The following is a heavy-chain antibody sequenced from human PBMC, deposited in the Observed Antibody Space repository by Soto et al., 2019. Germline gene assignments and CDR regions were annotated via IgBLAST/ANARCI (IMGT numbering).Heavy chain of an antibody. Sequence: QVQLQQWGAGLLKPSETLSLTCAVYGGSFSGYYWSWIRQPPGKGLEWIGEINHSGSTNYNPSLKSRVTLSVDTSKNQFSLKLSSVTAADTAVYYCARGDYDGEFDYWGQGTLVTVSS. V-gene: IGHV4-34*01. J-gene: IGHJ4*02. CDR2: INHSGST. CDR1: GGSFSGYY. CDR3: ARGDYDGEFDY. D-gene: IGHD3-22*01.